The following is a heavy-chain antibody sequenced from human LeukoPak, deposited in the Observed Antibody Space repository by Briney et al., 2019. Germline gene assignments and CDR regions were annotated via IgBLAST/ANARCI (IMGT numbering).Heavy chain of an antibody. CDR3: ARGAVAGTVHFDY. D-gene: IGHD6-19*01. J-gene: IGHJ4*02. Sequence: SETLSLTCTVSGGSISSSSYYWGWIRQPPGKGLEWIGSIYYSGSTYYNPSLKSRVTISVDTSKNQFSLKLSSVTAADTAVYYCARGAVAGTVHFDYWGQGTLVTVSS. CDR1: GGSISSSSYY. V-gene: IGHV4-39*07. CDR2: IYYSGST.